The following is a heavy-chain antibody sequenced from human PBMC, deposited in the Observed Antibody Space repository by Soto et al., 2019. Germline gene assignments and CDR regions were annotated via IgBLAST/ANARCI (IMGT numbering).Heavy chain of an antibody. V-gene: IGHV3-21*01. J-gene: IGHJ6*02. CDR1: GFTFSSYS. CDR2: ISSSSSYI. CDR3: ARQYCSSTSCYTETYYYYYGMDA. D-gene: IGHD2-2*02. Sequence: GGSLRLSCAASGFTFSSYSMNWVRQAPGKGLEWVSSISSSSSYIYYADSVKGRFTISRDNAKNSLYLQMNSLRAEDTAVYYCARQYCSSTSCYTETYYYYYGMDAWGQGTTVTVSS.